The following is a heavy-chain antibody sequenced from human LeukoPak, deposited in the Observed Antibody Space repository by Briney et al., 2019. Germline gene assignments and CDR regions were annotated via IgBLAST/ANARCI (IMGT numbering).Heavy chain of an antibody. CDR3: ATVSRSSGRGYFDY. V-gene: IGHV3-74*01. J-gene: IGHJ4*02. Sequence: PGGSLRLSCAASGFPFSNYWMHWVRQAPGKGLVWVSRMNSDGSSTSYADSVKGRFTISSDNAKNTLYLQMNSLRAEDAAVYYCATVSRSSGRGYFDYWGPGTLVTVSS. D-gene: IGHD6-19*01. CDR2: MNSDGSST. CDR1: GFPFSNYW.